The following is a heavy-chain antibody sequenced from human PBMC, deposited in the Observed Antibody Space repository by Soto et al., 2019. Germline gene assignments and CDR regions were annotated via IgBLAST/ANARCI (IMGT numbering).Heavy chain of an antibody. V-gene: IGHV1-3*01. D-gene: IGHD3-10*01. CDR1: GYTFTSYA. CDR3: ARDKGSGSYIDYYYTDV. CDR2: INAGNGNT. Sequence: QVQLVQSGAEVKKPGASVKVSCKASGYTFTSYAMHWVRQAPGQRLEWMGWINAGNGNTKYSQKFQGRVTITRDTSASTAYMELSSLRSEDTAVYYCARDKGSGSYIDYYYTDVWGKGTTVTVSS. J-gene: IGHJ6*03.